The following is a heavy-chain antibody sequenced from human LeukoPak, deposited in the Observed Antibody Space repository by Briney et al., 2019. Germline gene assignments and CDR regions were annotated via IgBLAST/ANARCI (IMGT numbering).Heavy chain of an antibody. D-gene: IGHD5-18*01. CDR2: IYYSGST. CDR3: ARLRGRGYSYGYVGWYFDL. Sequence: PSETLSLTCTVSGGSISSYYWSWIRQPPGKGLESIGDIYYSGSTNYNPSLKTRVTISVDTSKYQFSLKLSSVTAADTAVYYCARLRGRGYSYGYVGWYFDLWGRGTLVTVSS. CDR1: GGSISSYY. J-gene: IGHJ2*01. V-gene: IGHV4-59*08.